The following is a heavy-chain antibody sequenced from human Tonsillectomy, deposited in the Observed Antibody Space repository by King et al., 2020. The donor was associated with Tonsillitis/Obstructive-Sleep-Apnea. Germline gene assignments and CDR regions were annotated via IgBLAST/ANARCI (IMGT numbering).Heavy chain of an antibody. V-gene: IGHV3-43*02. CDR1: GFTFDDYA. Sequence: VQLVESGGGVVQPGGSLRLSCAASGFTFDDYAMHWVRQGPGKGLERVSLISGDGGSTYYADSVKGRFTISRDNSKNSLYLQMNSLRTEDTALYYCAKNKAPLVSAVVPNYYYMDVWGKGTTVTVSS. J-gene: IGHJ6*03. CDR2: ISGDGGST. D-gene: IGHD2-2*01. CDR3: AKNKAPLVSAVVPNYYYMDV.